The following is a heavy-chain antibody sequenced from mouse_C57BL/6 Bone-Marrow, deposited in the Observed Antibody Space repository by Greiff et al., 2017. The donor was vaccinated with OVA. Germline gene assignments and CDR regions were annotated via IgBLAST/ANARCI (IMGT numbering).Heavy chain of an antibody. J-gene: IGHJ2*01. D-gene: IGHD1-1*01. V-gene: IGHV5-6*01. Sequence: EVNVVESGGDLVKPGGSLKLSCAASGFTFSSYGMSWVRQTPDKRLEWVATISSGGSYTYYPDSVKGRFTISRDNAKNTLYLQMSSLKSEDTAMYYCARHITTVVAPFDYWGQGTTLTVSS. CDR3: ARHITTVVAPFDY. CDR2: ISSGGSYT. CDR1: GFTFSSYG.